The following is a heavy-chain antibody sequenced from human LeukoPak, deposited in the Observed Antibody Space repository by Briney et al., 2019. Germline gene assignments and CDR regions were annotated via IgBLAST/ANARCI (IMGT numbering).Heavy chain of an antibody. J-gene: IGHJ4*02. V-gene: IGHV1-18*01. CDR1: GYTFINYD. CDR3: ARGRGYSGYIVSDY. D-gene: IGHD5-12*01. Sequence: GASVKVSCKASGYTFINYDISWVRQAPGQGLEWMGWISAYNGNTNSAQKLQGRVTMTTDTSTSTAYMDLRSLRSDDTAVYYCARGRGYSGYIVSDYWGQGTLVTVSS. CDR2: ISAYNGNT.